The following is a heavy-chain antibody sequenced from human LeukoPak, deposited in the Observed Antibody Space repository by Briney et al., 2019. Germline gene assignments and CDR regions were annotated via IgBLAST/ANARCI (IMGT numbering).Heavy chain of an antibody. CDR1: GFTFSTYW. V-gene: IGHV3-7*01. D-gene: IGHD1-26*01. J-gene: IGHJ4*02. Sequence: PGGSLTLSCAASGFTFSTYWMTWLRQAPGKGLEWLATISSEGIGQYYLDSVKGRFTISRDNAQSSLFLQMTSLRTEDTAVYYCGRVRPGDADYWGQGTLVTVSS. CDR3: GRVRPGDADY. CDR2: ISSEGIGQ.